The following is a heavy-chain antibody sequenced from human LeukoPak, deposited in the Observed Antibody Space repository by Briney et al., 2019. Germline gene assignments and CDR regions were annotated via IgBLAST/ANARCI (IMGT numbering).Heavy chain of an antibody. CDR3: ARAGVSVAGQRYYMDV. J-gene: IGHJ6*03. D-gene: IGHD6-19*01. CDR2: TYYSGST. Sequence: KPSETLSLTCTVSGGSITIYYWSWIRQPPGKGRECIGYTYYSGSTNYNPFLKSRVTISVDTSKNQFSLKLNSLTAADTAVYYCARAGVSVAGQRYYMDVWGKGTTVTVSS. V-gene: IGHV4-59*01. CDR1: GGSITIYY.